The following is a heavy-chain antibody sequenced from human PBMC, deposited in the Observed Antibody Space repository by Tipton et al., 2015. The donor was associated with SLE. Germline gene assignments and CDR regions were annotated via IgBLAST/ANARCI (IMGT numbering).Heavy chain of an antibody. J-gene: IGHJ3*01. D-gene: IGHD4-17*01. CDR3: ARSPPTTVTTYDAFDV. Sequence: QLVQSGAEVKKPGESLKISCKGSGYSFTSYWINWVRQMPGKGLEWMGIIYPGDSDTRYSPSFQGQVTISADKSISTAYLQWSSLKASDTAMYYCARSPPTTVTTYDAFDVWGQGTMVTVSS. V-gene: IGHV5-51*03. CDR2: IYPGDSDT. CDR1: GYSFTSYW.